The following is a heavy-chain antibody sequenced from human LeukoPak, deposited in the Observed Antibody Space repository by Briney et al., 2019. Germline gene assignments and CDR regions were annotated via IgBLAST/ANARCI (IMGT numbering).Heavy chain of an antibody. V-gene: IGHV3-21*01. J-gene: IGHJ4*02. CDR2: ISSSSSYI. Sequence: GGSLRLSCAASGFTFSSYSMNWVRQAPGKGLEWASSISSSSSYIYYADSVKGRFTISRDNAKNSLYLQMNSLRAEDTAVYYCARALYYDILTGYSGEGYWGQGTLVTVSS. CDR3: ARALYYDILTGYSGEGY. D-gene: IGHD3-9*01. CDR1: GFTFSSYS.